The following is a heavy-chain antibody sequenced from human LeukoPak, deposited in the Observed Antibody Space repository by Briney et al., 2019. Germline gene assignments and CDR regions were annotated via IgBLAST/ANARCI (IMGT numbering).Heavy chain of an antibody. V-gene: IGHV1-3*01. J-gene: IGHJ6*02. Sequence: ASVKVSCKASGYTFTSYAMHWVRQAPGQRLEWMGWINAGNGNTKYSQKFQGRVTITRDTSASTAYMELSSLRSEDTAIYYCARRYCNGGSCYGDYYYYGMDVWGHGTTVTVSS. CDR2: INAGNGNT. CDR1: GYTFTSYA. CDR3: ARRYCNGGSCYGDYYYYGMDV. D-gene: IGHD2-15*01.